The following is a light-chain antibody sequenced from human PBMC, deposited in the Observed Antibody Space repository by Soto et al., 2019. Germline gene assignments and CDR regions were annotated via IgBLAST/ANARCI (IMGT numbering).Light chain of an antibody. CDR1: ISDVGGYNY. Sequence: QSVLTQPASVSGSPGRSIAIPCTGTISDVGGYNYVSWYQQHPGRAPKLMIYEVTNRPSGVSNRFSGSKSGNTASLTISGLQAEDEADYYCSSYKSSSTQVFGSGTKVTVL. V-gene: IGLV2-14*03. J-gene: IGLJ1*01. CDR3: SSYKSSSTQV. CDR2: EVT.